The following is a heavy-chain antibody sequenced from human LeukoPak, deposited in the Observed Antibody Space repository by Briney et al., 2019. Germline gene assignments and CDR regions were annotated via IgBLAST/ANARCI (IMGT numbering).Heavy chain of an antibody. CDR2: INHSGST. CDR3: ARGTPYDFWSGSRLGWFNP. J-gene: IGHJ5*02. D-gene: IGHD3-3*01. Sequence: SETLSLTCAVYGGSFSGYYWSWIRQPPGKGLEWIGEINHSGSTNYNQSLKSRVTISVDTSKNQFSLELSSVTAADTAVYYCARGTPYDFWSGSRLGWFNPWGQGTLVTVSS. V-gene: IGHV4-34*01. CDR1: GGSFSGYY.